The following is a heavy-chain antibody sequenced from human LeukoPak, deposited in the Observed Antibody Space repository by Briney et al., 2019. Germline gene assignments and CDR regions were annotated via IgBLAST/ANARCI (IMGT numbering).Heavy chain of an antibody. CDR1: GGSISSSGYN. CDR2: LYDSGST. J-gene: IGHJ3*02. CDR3: AARIVGPTSGFDI. V-gene: IGHV4-39*01. Sequence: KSSETLSLICTVSGGSISSSGYNWDWIRQPPGKGLEWIGNLYDSGSTYYNPSLKSRVTISVDTSNNQFSLKLSSVTAADTAVYYCAARIVGPTSGFDIWGQGTMVTVSS. D-gene: IGHD1-26*01.